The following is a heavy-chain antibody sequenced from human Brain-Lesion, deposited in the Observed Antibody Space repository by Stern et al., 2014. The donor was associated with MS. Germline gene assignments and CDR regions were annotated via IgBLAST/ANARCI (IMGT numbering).Heavy chain of an antibody. CDR3: ARSPATPSGYDRFDY. CDR2: IFPRDSNT. CDR1: GYLFDDYW. D-gene: IGHD5-12*01. J-gene: IGHJ4*02. Sequence: VQLVESGAEVKKPGESLKISCEASGYLFDDYWIGWVRQMSGRGLELVAIIFPRDSNTRYSPSVQGQVPISADKSISTAYLPWSRLKASDPAMYYWARSPATPSGYDRFDYWGQGALVTVSS. V-gene: IGHV5-51*03.